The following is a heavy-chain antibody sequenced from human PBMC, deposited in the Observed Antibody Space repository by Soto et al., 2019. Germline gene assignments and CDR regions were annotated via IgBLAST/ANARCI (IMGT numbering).Heavy chain of an antibody. CDR3: AKDPKIVVVVTHFDY. CDR2: ISGSDDRT. V-gene: IGHV3-23*01. CDR1: GFTFSNYA. J-gene: IGHJ4*02. Sequence: GGSLRLSCAASGFTFSNYAMSWVRQAPGKGLEWVSGISGSDDRTYYADTVKGRFSISRDNSKNTLYLQMNSLRAEDTAVYYCAKDPKIVVVVTHFDYWGQGTLVTVSS. D-gene: IGHD2-15*01.